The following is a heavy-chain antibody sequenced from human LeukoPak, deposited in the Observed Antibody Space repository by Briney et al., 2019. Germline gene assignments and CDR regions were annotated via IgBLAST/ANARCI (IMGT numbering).Heavy chain of an antibody. CDR1: GGPIRTYQ. V-gene: IGHV4-59*01. Sequence: PAETLSLTCTVSGGPIRTYQWSWIRQPPGKGLEWIGNIHYSGSANYNPSLKSRVIISVDTSKNQFSLKLSSVTAADTAVYYCAREGRWLHHFDYWGQGTLVTVSS. J-gene: IGHJ4*02. CDR2: IHYSGSA. CDR3: AREGRWLHHFDY. D-gene: IGHD5-24*01.